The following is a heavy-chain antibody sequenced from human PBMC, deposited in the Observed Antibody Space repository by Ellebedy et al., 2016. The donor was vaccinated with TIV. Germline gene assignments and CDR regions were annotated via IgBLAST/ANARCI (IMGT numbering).Heavy chain of an antibody. J-gene: IGHJ6*03. V-gene: IGHV3-21*01. CDR3: AKAKVYYYDRSGYSGDHYYYMDV. CDR1: GFTFSDYS. CDR2: IITRSTYI. Sequence: PGGSLRLSCAASGFTFSDYSMNWVRQAPGKGLEWVSSIITRSTYIYYADSVKGRFTISRDNAKNSLYLQMNSLRAEDTAVYYCAKAKVYYYDRSGYSGDHYYYMDVWGKGTTVTVSS. D-gene: IGHD3-22*01.